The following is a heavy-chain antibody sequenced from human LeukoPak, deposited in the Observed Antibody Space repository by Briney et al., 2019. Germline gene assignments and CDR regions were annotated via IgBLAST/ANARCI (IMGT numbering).Heavy chain of an antibody. CDR3: ARVKGYNDAFDI. CDR1: GFTFSSSW. CDR2: LNSDGSDT. J-gene: IGHJ3*02. V-gene: IGHV3-74*01. D-gene: IGHD2-2*02. Sequence: GGSLRLSCAASGFTFSSSWMHWVRRAPGEGLVWVSRLNSDGSDTSYADSVKGRFTISRDNAKNSLYLQMNSLRAEDTAVYYCARVKGYNDAFDIWGQGTMVTVSS.